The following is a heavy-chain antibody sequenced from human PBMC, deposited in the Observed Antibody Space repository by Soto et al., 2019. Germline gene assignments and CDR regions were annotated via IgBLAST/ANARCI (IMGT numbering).Heavy chain of an antibody. V-gene: IGHV4-59*01. CDR2: FYYTGIT. CDR3: ARGRWFGELFAYFDY. CDR1: GGSISNYY. J-gene: IGHJ4*02. Sequence: SETLSLTCTVSGGSISNYYWSWIRQPPGKGLEWIGYFYYTGITNYNPSLKSRISISVGTSKNQFSLKLSSVTAADTAVYYCARGRWFGELFAYFDYWGQGTLVTVSS. D-gene: IGHD3-10*01.